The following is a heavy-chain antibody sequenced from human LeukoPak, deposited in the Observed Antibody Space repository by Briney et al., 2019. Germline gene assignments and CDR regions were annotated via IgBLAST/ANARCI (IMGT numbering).Heavy chain of an antibody. CDR1: GGSISSGYY. D-gene: IGHD1-26*01. J-gene: IGHJ4*02. V-gene: IGHV4-38-2*02. CDR3: AINLGKVGATRFDY. CDR2: IYHSGST. Sequence: PSETLSLTCTVSGGSISSGYYWGWIRQPPGKGLEWIGSIYHSGSTYYNPSLKSRVTISVDTSKNQFSLKLSSVTAADTAVYYCAINLGKVGATRFDYWGQGTLVTVSS.